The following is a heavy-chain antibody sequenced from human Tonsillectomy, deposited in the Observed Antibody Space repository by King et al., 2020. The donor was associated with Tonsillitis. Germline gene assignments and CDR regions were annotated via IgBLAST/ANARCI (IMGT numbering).Heavy chain of an antibody. D-gene: IGHD1-26*01. J-gene: IGHJ3*02. V-gene: IGHV1-46*01. Sequence: VQLVQSGADVKKPGASVKVSCKTSGYSFTSYYVHWVRQAPGQGLEWMGLINPSGGSTSYAQKFQGRVTMTRDTSTSTVYMEMSRMRSEDTAVYYCAMRNSGSYGNGFDIWGQGTMVTVSS. CDR2: INPSGGST. CDR3: AMRNSGSYGNGFDI. CDR1: GYSFTSYY.